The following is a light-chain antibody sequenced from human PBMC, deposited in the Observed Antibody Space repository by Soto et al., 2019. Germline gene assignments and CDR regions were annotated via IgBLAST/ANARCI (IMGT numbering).Light chain of an antibody. V-gene: IGKV1-39*01. CDR1: QTINTY. CDR3: QQSYSAPYT. CDR2: AAS. J-gene: IGKJ2*01. Sequence: DIQMTQSPSSLSASVGDRVTITCRASQTINTYLNWYQLKPGKTPKLLIYAASSVQSEVPSRFSGSGSGTDFTLAISSLQPEDFATYYGQQSYSAPYTFGQGTKLEIK.